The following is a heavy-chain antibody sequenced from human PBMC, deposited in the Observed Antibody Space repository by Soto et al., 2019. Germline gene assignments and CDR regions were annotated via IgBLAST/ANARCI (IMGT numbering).Heavy chain of an antibody. J-gene: IGHJ5*02. D-gene: IGHD2-2*01. V-gene: IGHV1-8*01. CDR2: MNPNSGNT. Sequence: ASVKVSCKASGYTFTSYDINWVRQATGQGLEWMGWMNPNSGNTGYAQKFQGRVTMTRNTSISTAYMELSSLRSEDTAVYYCARGIVAHQYCSSTSCYNWFDPWGQGTLVTVSS. CDR3: ARGIVAHQYCSSTSCYNWFDP. CDR1: GYTFTSYD.